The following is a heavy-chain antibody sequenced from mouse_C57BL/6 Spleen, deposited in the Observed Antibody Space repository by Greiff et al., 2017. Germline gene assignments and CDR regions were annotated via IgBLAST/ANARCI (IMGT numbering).Heavy chain of an antibody. CDR2: IYPGGGYT. D-gene: IGHD2-3*01. J-gene: IGHJ4*01. CDR3: AREGYDGPGYYYAMDY. Sequence: VQLQQSGAELVRPGTSVKMSCKASGYTFTNYWIGWAKQRPGHGLEWIGDIYPGGGYTNYNKKFKGKVTLTADKSSSTAYMQFSSLTSEDSAIYYCAREGYDGPGYYYAMDYWGQGTSVTVSS. CDR1: GYTFTNYW. V-gene: IGHV1-63*01.